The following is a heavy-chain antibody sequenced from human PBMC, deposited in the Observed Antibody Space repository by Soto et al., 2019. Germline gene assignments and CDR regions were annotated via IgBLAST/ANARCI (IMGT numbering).Heavy chain of an antibody. CDR1: GFTFSSFG. J-gene: IGHJ4*02. CDR2: ISYDGSDK. Sequence: PGGSLRLSCAASGFTFSSFGIHWVRQAPGKGLEWVAVISYDGSDKYYADSVKGRFTISRDNSKNTLYLQMNNLRADDTAVYYCAKADIVATMEDYFDYWGQRTLVTVSS. CDR3: AKADIVATMEDYFDY. V-gene: IGHV3-30*18. D-gene: IGHD5-12*01.